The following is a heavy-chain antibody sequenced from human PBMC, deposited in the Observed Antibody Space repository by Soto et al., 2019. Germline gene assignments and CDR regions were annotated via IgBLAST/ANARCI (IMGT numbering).Heavy chain of an antibody. CDR3: ARYGTFVGYYYYYMDV. CDR1: GYTFTSYD. Sequence: ASVKVSCKASGYTFTSYDINWVRQATGQGLELMGWMNPNSGNTGYAQKFQGRVTMTRNTSISTAYMELSSLRSEDTAVYYCARYGTFVGYYYYYMDVWGKGTTVTVSS. D-gene: IGHD3-16*01. V-gene: IGHV1-8*02. CDR2: MNPNSGNT. J-gene: IGHJ6*03.